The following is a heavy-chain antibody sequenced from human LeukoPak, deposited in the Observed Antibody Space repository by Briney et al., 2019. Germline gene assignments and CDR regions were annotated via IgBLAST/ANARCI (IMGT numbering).Heavy chain of an antibody. D-gene: IGHD6-19*01. Sequence: SETLSLTCTVSGGSISSYYWSWIRQPAGKGLEWIGRIYTSGSTNYNPSLKSRVTMSVDTSKNQFSLKLSSVTAADTAVYYCAREGLLYSSGWSSWFDPWGQGTLVTVSS. CDR2: IYTSGST. J-gene: IGHJ5*02. V-gene: IGHV4-4*07. CDR3: AREGLLYSSGWSSWFDP. CDR1: GGSISSYY.